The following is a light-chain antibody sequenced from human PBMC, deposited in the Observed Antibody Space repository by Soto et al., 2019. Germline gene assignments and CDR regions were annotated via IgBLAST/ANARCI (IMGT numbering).Light chain of an antibody. CDR3: LFYYGGAVF. CDR2: NTL. CDR1: TGAVTSGNY. Sequence: HTVVTQEPSVTVSPGGTVTLTCASSTGAVTSGNYPNWFQQKPGQAPRAIIYNTLSRHSWSPARFSGSLLGGKAALTLSGVQPEDEADYYCLFYYGGAVFFGLGTQLIVL. J-gene: IGLJ2*01. V-gene: IGLV7-43*01.